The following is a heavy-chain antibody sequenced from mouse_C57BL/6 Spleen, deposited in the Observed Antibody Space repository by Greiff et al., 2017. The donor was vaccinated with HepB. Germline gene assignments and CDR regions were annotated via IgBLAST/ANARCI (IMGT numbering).Heavy chain of an antibody. Sequence: QVQLQQSGAELVKPGASVKLSCKASGYTFTSYWMQWVKQRPGQGLEWIGEIDPSDSYTNYNQKFKGKATLTVDTSSSTAYMQLSSLTSEDSAVYYCARWGVGWGTGTTVTVSS. V-gene: IGHV1-50*01. CDR2: IDPSDSYT. J-gene: IGHJ1*03. CDR3: ARWGVG. D-gene: IGHD1-1*01. CDR1: GYTFTSYW.